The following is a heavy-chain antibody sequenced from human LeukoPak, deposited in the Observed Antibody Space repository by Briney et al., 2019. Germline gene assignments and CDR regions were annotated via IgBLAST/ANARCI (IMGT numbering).Heavy chain of an antibody. CDR3: ARSLVPDLLVDY. J-gene: IGHJ4*02. D-gene: IGHD2-2*01. Sequence: ASVKVSCKASGYTFTGYYMHWVRQAPGQGLEWVGWINPNSGGTNYAQKFQGRVTMTRDTSISTAYMELSRLRSDDTAVYYCARSLVPDLLVDYWGQGTLVTVSS. CDR1: GYTFTGYY. V-gene: IGHV1-2*02. CDR2: INPNSGGT.